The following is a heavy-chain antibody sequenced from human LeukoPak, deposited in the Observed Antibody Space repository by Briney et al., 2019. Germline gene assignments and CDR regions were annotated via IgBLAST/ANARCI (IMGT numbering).Heavy chain of an antibody. Sequence: SETLSLTCAVYGGSFSGYYWSWIRQPPGKGLEWIGYIYYSGSTNYNPSLKSRVTISVDTSKNQFSLKLSSVTAADTAVYYCARGDDSSGYYYARKSYYFDYWGQGTLVTVSS. CDR1: GGSFSGYY. J-gene: IGHJ4*02. D-gene: IGHD3-22*01. CDR2: IYYSGST. CDR3: ARGDDSSGYYYARKSYYFDY. V-gene: IGHV4-59*01.